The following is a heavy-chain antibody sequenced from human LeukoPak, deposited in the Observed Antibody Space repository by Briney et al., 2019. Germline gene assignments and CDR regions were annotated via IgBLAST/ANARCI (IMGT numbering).Heavy chain of an antibody. D-gene: IGHD4-11*01. CDR2: IRSKANSYAT. J-gene: IGHJ4*02. V-gene: IGHV3-73*01. Sequence: GGSLRLSCAASGFTFSGSAMHWVRQASGKGLEWVGRIRSKANSYATAYAASVKGRFTISRDDSKNTAYLQMNSLKTEDTAVYYCTNTVTTGPGEVRDYWGQGTLVTVSS. CDR3: TNTVTTGPGEVRDY. CDR1: GFTFSGSA.